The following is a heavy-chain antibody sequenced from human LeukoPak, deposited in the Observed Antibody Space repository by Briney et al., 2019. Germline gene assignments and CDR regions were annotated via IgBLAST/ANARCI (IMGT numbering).Heavy chain of an antibody. Sequence: GGSLRLSCAASGFTFSSYGMHWVRQAPGKGLEWVAVIWYDGSNKYYADSVKGRFTISRDNSKNTLCLQMNSLRAEDTAVYYCARDKTGTQDDDAFDIWGQGTMVTVSS. CDR3: ARDKTGTQDDDAFDI. CDR2: IWYDGSNK. V-gene: IGHV3-33*01. J-gene: IGHJ3*02. D-gene: IGHD1-1*01. CDR1: GFTFSSYG.